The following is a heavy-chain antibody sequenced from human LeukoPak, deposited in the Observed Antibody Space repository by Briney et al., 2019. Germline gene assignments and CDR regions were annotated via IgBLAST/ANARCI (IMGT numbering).Heavy chain of an antibody. CDR2: ISSSGSIT. Sequence: PGGSLRLSCAASGFIFSSSEMSWVRQAPGKGLEWVSCISSSGSITYYEDSVKGRFTISRDNAKNSLYLQMNSLRAEDTAVYYCARGGFGGWYAGGDAFDIWGQGTMVTVSS. V-gene: IGHV3-48*03. D-gene: IGHD6-19*01. CDR3: ARGGFGGWYAGGDAFDI. J-gene: IGHJ3*02. CDR1: GFIFSSSE.